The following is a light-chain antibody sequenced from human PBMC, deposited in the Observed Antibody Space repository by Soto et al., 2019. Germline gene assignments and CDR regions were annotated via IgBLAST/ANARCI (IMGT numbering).Light chain of an antibody. CDR1: TSDVGRFNL. CDR2: EGN. CDR3: CSFADGNTLV. Sequence: QSALTQPASVSGSPGQSITISCTGTTSDVGRFNLVSWYQQHPGKAPKLIIYEGNKRPSGVSSRFSGSKSGNTDSLTVSGVQAEDEADYYCCSFADGNTLVFGGGTKLTVL. V-gene: IGLV2-23*01. J-gene: IGLJ3*02.